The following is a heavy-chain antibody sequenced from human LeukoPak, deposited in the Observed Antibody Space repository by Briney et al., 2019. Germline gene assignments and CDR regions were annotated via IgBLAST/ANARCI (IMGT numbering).Heavy chain of an antibody. CDR2: ISAYNGNT. V-gene: IGHV1-18*01. Sequence: GASVKVSCKASGYTFTSYGISWGRQAPGQGLEWMGWISAYNGNTNYAQKLQGRGTMTTDTSTSTAYMELRSLRSDDTAVHYCAREGATGVYYYYYYMDVWGKGTTVTVSS. D-gene: IGHD1-26*01. CDR3: AREGATGVYYYYYYMDV. CDR1: GYTFTSYG. J-gene: IGHJ6*03.